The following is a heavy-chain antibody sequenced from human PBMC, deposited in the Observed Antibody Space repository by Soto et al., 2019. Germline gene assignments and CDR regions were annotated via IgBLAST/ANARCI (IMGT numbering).Heavy chain of an antibody. CDR2: IRGKTNNYVT. J-gene: IGHJ4*02. V-gene: IGHV3-73*01. Sequence: PGGSLRLSCVGSGFTFSAAAIHWVRQAPGQGLEWIGRIRGKTNNYVTAFSASVEGRFTLSRDDSRNTTYLELTSVTAADTAVYYCARVKLAGRGGFDYWGLGTLVTVSS. CDR3: ARVKLAGRGGFDY. CDR1: GFTFSAAA. D-gene: IGHD2-15*01.